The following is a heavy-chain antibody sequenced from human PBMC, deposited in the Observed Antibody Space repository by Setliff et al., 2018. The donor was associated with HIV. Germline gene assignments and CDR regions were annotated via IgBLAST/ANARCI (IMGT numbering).Heavy chain of an antibody. J-gene: IGHJ6*02. CDR1: GYTFTSYD. V-gene: IGHV1-8*03. CDR2: MNPNSGNT. Sequence: GASVKVSCKASGYTFTSYDINRVRQATGQGLEWMGWMNPNSGNTGYAQKFQGRVTITRNTSISTAYMELSSLRSEDTAVYYCARGDSNDYVWGSYMRAYYYYGMDVWGQGTTVTVSS. CDR3: ARGDSNDYVWGSYMRAYYYYGMDV. D-gene: IGHD3-16*01.